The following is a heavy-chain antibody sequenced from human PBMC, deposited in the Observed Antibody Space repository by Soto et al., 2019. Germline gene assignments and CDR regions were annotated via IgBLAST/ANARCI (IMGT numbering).Heavy chain of an antibody. CDR1: GGTFSSYA. J-gene: IGHJ5*02. V-gene: IGHV1-69*13. CDR3: ARLFTDYSYCSSTSCYSNWFDP. Sequence: GASVKVSCKASGGTFSSYAISWVRQAPGQGLEWMGGIIPIFGTANYAQKFQGRVTITADESTSTAYMELSSLRSEDTAVYYCARLFTDYSYCSSTSCYSNWFDPWGRGTLVTVSS. CDR2: IIPIFGTA. D-gene: IGHD2-2*01.